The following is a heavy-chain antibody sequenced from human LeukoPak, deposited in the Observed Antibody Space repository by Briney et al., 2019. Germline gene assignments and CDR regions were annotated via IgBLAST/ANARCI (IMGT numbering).Heavy chain of an antibody. J-gene: IGHJ2*01. CDR2: INTNTGNP. CDR3: ARREAYNQSKYRNTPTRITMVRGEDYWYFDL. D-gene: IGHD3-10*01. Sequence: ASVKVSCKVSGYTFTSYAMNWVRQAPGQGLEWMGWINTNTGNPTYAQGFTGRFVFSLDTSVSTAYLQISSLKAEDTAVYYCARREAYNQSKYRNTPTRITMVRGEDYWYFDLWGRGTLVTVSS. V-gene: IGHV7-4-1*02. CDR1: GYTFTSYA.